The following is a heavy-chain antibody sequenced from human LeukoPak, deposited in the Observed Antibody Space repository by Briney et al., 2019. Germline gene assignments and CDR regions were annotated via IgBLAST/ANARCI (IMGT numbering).Heavy chain of an antibody. CDR2: ISSSGAGA. V-gene: IGHV3-23*01. CDR1: GFSFSSYA. J-gene: IGHJ5*02. CDR3: AKGASWLAA. Sequence: GGSLRLSCAAAGFSFSSYAMTWVRQAPGKGLEWVSSISSSGAGAYYADSVKGRFTFSRDDSKNTEYLQMNSLRVEDTAVYYCAKGASWLAAWGQGTLVSVSS.